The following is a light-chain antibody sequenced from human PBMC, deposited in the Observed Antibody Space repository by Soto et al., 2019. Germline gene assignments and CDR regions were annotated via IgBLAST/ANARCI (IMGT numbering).Light chain of an antibody. CDR1: QPISSY. V-gene: IGKV1-39*01. J-gene: IGKJ1*01. Sequence: DIQLTQSPSSLSASVGDSVTSTCRASQPISSYLHCYQHKPGIAPKVLLYAASSVQSGVPSRFSGSGFGTDFTHTINSLQPEDFATYYCQQSYSTPWTFGQGTKVDIK. CDR2: AAS. CDR3: QQSYSTPWT.